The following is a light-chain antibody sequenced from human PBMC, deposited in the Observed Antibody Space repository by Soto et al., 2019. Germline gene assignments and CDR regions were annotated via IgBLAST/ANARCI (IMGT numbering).Light chain of an antibody. CDR1: QSITNN. CDR3: QQRSNWPPGLT. V-gene: IGKV3-15*01. CDR2: DAS. Sequence: EIVMTQSPATLSVTPGERATLSCRASQSITNNLAWYQQKPGQAPRLLIYDASTRATGIPARFSGSGSATEFTLTISSLEPEDFAVYYCQQRSNWPPGLTFGGGTKVDIK. J-gene: IGKJ4*01.